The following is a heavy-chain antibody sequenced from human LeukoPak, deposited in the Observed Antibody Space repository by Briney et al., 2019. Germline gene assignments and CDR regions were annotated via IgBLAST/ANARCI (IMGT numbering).Heavy chain of an antibody. CDR1: GFTFSSYA. V-gene: IGHV3-30-3*01. CDR3: ARDLYSYASYYYGMDV. Sequence: PGGSLRLSCAASGFTFSSYAMHWVRQAPGKGLEWVAVISYDGSNKYYADSVKGRFTISRDNSKNTLYLQMNSLRAEDAAVYYCARDLYSYASYYYGMDVWGQGTTVTVSS. J-gene: IGHJ6*02. CDR2: ISYDGSNK. D-gene: IGHD5-18*01.